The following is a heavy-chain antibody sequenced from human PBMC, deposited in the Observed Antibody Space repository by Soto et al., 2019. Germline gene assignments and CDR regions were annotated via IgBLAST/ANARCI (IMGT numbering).Heavy chain of an antibody. CDR1: GGTFSTHA. J-gene: IGHJ6*02. V-gene: IGHV1-69*01. CDR2: IIPAFGTT. CDR3: ARGYCSGGNCYSGMDV. Sequence: QVQLEQSGAEVKKPGSSVKVSCKASGGTFSTHAIIWVRQAPGQGLAWVGGIIPAFGTTYFAQEFQGRGTLSADDLATTACIEVSSLSSEDTAVYYCARGYCSGGNCYSGMDVWGQGTTVTVSS. D-gene: IGHD2-15*01.